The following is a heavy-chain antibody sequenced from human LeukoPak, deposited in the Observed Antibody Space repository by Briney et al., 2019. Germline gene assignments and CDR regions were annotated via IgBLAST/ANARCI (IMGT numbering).Heavy chain of an antibody. D-gene: IGHD6-13*01. CDR1: GVSISSYY. CDR2: IYYSGST. V-gene: IGHV4-59*01. J-gene: IGHJ4*02. CDR3: ARGRSSSAGTFDY. Sequence: SETLSLTCTVSGVSISSYYWSWIRQPPGKGLEWIGYIYYSGSTNYNPSLKSRITILVDASKNQFSLKLSSVTAADTAVYYCARGRSSSAGTFDYWGQGTLVTVSS.